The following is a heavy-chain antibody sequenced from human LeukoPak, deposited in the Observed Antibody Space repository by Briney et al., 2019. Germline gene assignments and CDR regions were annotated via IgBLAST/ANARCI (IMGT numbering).Heavy chain of an antibody. J-gene: IGHJ4*02. CDR2: ISSGSSYI. D-gene: IGHD1-26*01. Sequence: GGSLRLSCAASGFTFSSYSMTWVRQAPGKGLEWVSSISSGSSYIYYADSVKGRFTISRDNAKNSLYLQMNSLRAEDTAVYYCARDLVVYSGSYGLDYWGQGTLVTVSS. CDR3: ARDLVVYSGSYGLDY. V-gene: IGHV3-21*01. CDR1: GFTFSSYS.